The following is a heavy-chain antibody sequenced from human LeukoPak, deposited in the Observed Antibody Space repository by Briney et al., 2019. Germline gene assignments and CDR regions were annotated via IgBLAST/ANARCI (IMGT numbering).Heavy chain of an antibody. D-gene: IGHD6-13*01. J-gene: IGHJ6*03. CDR2: IKQDGSEK. CDR1: GFTFSSYW. Sequence: GGSLRLSCAASGFTFSSYWMSWVRQAPGKGLEWVANIKQDGSEKYYVDSVKGRFTISRDNSKNTLYLQMNSLRAEDTAVYYCAKVNGEAAALYMDVWGKGTTVTISS. V-gene: IGHV3-7*01. CDR3: AKVNGEAAALYMDV.